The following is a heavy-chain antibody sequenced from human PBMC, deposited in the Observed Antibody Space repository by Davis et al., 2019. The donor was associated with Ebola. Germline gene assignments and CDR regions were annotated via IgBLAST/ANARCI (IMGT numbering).Heavy chain of an antibody. Sequence: GESLKTPCAASGFVFSSYVMSWVRRAPGKGLEWVSTLGLSADTYYADSVKGRFTIPRDNAKNSLYLQMNSLRAEDTAVYYCAKTMGWLQQSEEEYFQNWGQGTLVTVSS. CDR1: GFVFSSYV. V-gene: IGHV3-23*01. D-gene: IGHD5-24*01. CDR2: LGLSADT. CDR3: AKTMGWLQQSEEEYFQN. J-gene: IGHJ1*01.